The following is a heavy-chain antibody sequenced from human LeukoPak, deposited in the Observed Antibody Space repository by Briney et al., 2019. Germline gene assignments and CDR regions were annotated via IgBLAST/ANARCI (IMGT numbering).Heavy chain of an antibody. CDR3: ARDRLSAPDAFDI. J-gene: IGHJ3*02. D-gene: IGHD6-19*01. V-gene: IGHV1-69*04. CDR1: GGTFISYA. Sequence: GASVKVSCKASGGTFISYAISWVRQAPGQGLEWMGRIIPILGIANYAQKFQGRVTITADKSTSTAYMELSSLRSEDTAVYYCARDRLSAPDAFDIWGQGTMVTVSS. CDR2: IIPILGIA.